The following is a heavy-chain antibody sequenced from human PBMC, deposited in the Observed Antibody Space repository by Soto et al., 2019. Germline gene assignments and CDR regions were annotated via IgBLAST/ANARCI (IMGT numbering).Heavy chain of an antibody. CDR2: IKRESDGGTT. CDR3: ATEPYFYDSSGVDV. J-gene: IGHJ6*02. Sequence: EVQLVESGGGQVKPGGSLRLACAASGFTLRTAWMNWVRQAPGKGLEWVGRIKRESDGGTTDYGVSVRGRFTISRDESQNTLYLQMNSLGTEDTAVYYCATEPYFYDSSGVDVWGQGTTVTVSS. CDR1: GFTLRTAW. V-gene: IGHV3-15*07.